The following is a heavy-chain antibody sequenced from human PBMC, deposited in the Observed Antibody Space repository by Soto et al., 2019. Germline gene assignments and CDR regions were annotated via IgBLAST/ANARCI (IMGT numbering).Heavy chain of an antibody. CDR2: IIPILGIA. V-gene: IGHV1-69*04. CDR3: ARDRMVRGEGLAYYYGMDV. CDR1: GGTFSSYT. D-gene: IGHD3-10*01. J-gene: IGHJ6*02. Sequence: ASVKVSCTASGGTFSSYTISWVRQAPGQGLEWMGRIIPILGIANYAQKFQGRVTITADKSTSTAYMELSSLRSEDTAVYYCARDRMVRGEGLAYYYGMDVWGQGTTVT.